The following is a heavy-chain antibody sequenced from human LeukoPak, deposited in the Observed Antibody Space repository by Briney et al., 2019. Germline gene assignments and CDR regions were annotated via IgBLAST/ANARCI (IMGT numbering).Heavy chain of an antibody. V-gene: IGHV1-8*02. CDR1: GYTFTSYY. J-gene: IGHJ6*03. CDR3: ARVKRVVPAAMFGGLRYYMDV. CDR2: MNPNSDNT. Sequence: ASVKVSCKASGYTFTSYYMHWVRQAPGQGLEWMGWMNPNSDNTGYAQKFQGRVTMTRNTSISTAYMELSSLRSEDTAVYYCARVKRVVPAAMFGGLRYYMDVWGKGTTVTVSS. D-gene: IGHD2-2*01.